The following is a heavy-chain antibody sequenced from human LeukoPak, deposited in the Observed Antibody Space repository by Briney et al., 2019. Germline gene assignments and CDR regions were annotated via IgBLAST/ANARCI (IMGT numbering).Heavy chain of an antibody. CDR2: ISGDGTTI. CDR1: GFTFGDYY. Sequence: GGSLRLSCAASGFTFGDYYMSWVRQAPGKGLEWLSHISGDGTTINYTDSVKGRFTISRDNAKNSLFLQMNSLRAEDTAVYYCARGTPTTRDFDYWGQGTLVTVSS. D-gene: IGHD4-11*01. V-gene: IGHV3-11*04. J-gene: IGHJ4*02. CDR3: ARGTPTTRDFDY.